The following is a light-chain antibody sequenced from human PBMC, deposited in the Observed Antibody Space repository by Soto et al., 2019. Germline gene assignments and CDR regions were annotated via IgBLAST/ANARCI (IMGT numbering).Light chain of an antibody. CDR2: KAS. CDR3: QQYHSYPYT. CDR1: QSISTW. J-gene: IGKJ2*01. V-gene: IGKV1-5*03. Sequence: DIQMTQSPSTLSASVGDRVTITCRASQSISTWLAWYQQEPGKAPKLLIHKASSLQSGVPSRFSGSGSGTDFTLTISSLHPDDFATYYCQQYHSYPYTFGQGTKLEIK.